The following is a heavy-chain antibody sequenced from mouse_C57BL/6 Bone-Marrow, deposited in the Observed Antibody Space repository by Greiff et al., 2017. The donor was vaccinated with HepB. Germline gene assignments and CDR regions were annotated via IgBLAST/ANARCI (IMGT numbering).Heavy chain of an antibody. D-gene: IGHD1-1*01. J-gene: IGHJ1*03. CDR1: GFTFSNYW. V-gene: IGHV6-3*01. CDR3: TGGDCYGSPGYFEG. CDR2: IRVKSDNDAT. Sequence: EVQVEESGGGLVQPGGSMKLSCVASGFTFSNYWMNWVRQSPEQGLEWVAQIRVKSDNDATHYTESVKGRFTISRDDSKSSVYLQMNNLRAADTGMYYCTGGDCYGSPGYFEGWGTGTTVTVAS.